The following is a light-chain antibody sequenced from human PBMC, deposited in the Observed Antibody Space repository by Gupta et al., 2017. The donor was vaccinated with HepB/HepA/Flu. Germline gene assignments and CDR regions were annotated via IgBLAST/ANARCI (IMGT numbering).Light chain of an antibody. J-gene: IGLJ2*01. Sequence: QSALTQPASVSGSPGQSITISCTGTSSDIGSYNYVSWYQQHPGKAPKLMLYDVSNRPSGVSNRFSGSKSGTTASLTISGLQVEEEADYYCSSYSSSTTLVLFGGGTKLTVL. CDR1: SSDIGSYNY. CDR2: DVS. V-gene: IGLV2-14*03. CDR3: SSYSSSTTLVL.